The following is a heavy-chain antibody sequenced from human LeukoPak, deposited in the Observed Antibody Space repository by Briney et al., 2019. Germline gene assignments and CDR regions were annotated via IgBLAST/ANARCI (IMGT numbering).Heavy chain of an antibody. CDR2: ISSSSSYI. D-gene: IGHD3-10*01. J-gene: IGHJ5*02. CDR3: ARAQYYGSGSCRDWFDP. CDR1: GFTFSSYS. Sequence: GGSLRLSCAASGFTFSSYSMNWVRQAPGKGLEWVSSISSSSSYIYYADSVKGRFTISRDNAKNSLYLQMNSLRAEDTAVYYCARAQYYGSGSCRDWFDPWGQGTLVTVSS. V-gene: IGHV3-21*01.